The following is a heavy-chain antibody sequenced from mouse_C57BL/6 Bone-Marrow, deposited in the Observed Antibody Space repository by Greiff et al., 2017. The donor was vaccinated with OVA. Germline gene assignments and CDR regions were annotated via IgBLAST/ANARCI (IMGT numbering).Heavy chain of an antibody. V-gene: IGHV1-55*01. CDR3: AREGGCLYFDY. CDR2: IYPGSGST. Sequence: QVHVKQPGAELVKPGASVKMSCKASGYTFTSYWITWVKQRPGQGLEWIGDIYPGSGSTNYNEKFKSKATLTVDTSSSTAYMQLSSLTSEDSAVYYCAREGGCLYFDYWGQGTTLTVSS. J-gene: IGHJ2*01. D-gene: IGHD3-3*01. CDR1: GYTFTSYW.